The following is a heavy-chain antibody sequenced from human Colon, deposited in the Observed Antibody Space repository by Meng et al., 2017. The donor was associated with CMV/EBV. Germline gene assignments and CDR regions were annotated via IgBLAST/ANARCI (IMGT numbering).Heavy chain of an antibody. J-gene: IGHJ4*02. CDR1: GDSITSDYYY. CDR2: ISHSGNA. D-gene: IGHD6-6*01. V-gene: IGHV4-30-4*08. CDR3: ARSGSSSSYYFNY. Sequence: SETLSLTCSVSGDSITSDYYYWTWIRQPPGKGLEWIGFISHSGNAYYSPSLKSRLTLSVDTSKNQFSLKLSSVTAADTAVYYCARSGSSSSYYFNYWGQGTLVTVSS.